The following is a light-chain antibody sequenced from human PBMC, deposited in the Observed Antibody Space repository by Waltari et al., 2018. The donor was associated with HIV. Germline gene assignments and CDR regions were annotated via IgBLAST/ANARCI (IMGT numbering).Light chain of an antibody. CDR1: SHDVGGYNF. Sequence: QSALTQPPSASGSPGQSVTISCTGTSHDVGGYNFVSWYQQHPGKAPKLMIYDVNRRPSGVPDRCSGSKSGNTASLTVSGLQAEDEADYFCSSYAGSSSFVFGTGTKVTVL. CDR3: SSYAGSSSFV. J-gene: IGLJ1*01. CDR2: DVN. V-gene: IGLV2-8*01.